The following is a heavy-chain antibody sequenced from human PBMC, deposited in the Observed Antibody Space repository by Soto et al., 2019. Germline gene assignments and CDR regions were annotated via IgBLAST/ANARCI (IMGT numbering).Heavy chain of an antibody. CDR2: ISAYNGNT. CDR3: ARDSYYGSGSYSPEFDP. D-gene: IGHD3-10*01. Sequence: GASVKVSCKASGYTFTSYGISWVRQAPGQGLEWMGWISAYNGNTNYAQKLQGRVTMTTDTSTSTAYMELRSLRSDDTAVYYCARDSYYGSGSYSPEFDPWGQGTLVTVSS. J-gene: IGHJ5*02. V-gene: IGHV1-18*01. CDR1: GYTFTSYG.